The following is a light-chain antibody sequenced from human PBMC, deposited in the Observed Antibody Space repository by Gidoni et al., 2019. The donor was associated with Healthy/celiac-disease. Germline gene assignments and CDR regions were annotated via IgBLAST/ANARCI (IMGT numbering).Light chain of an antibody. CDR3: QQYDNLPPLFT. V-gene: IGKV1-33*01. J-gene: IGKJ3*01. Sequence: IQMTQSPSSLSASVGDRVTITCQSSQDISNYLNWYQQKPGKAPKLLIYDASNLETGVPSRFSGSGSGTDCTLTISSLQPEDIATYYCQQYDNLPPLFTFGPGTKVDIK. CDR1: QDISNY. CDR2: DAS.